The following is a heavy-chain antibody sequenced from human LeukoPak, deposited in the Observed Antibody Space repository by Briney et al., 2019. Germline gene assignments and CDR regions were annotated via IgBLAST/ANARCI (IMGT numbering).Heavy chain of an antibody. CDR3: ARSRAYSSSHADYYYYGMDV. Sequence: SQTLSLTCAISGDSVSSNSAAWHWIRQSPSRGLEWLGRTYYRSKWYNDYAVSVKSRITINPDTSKNQFSLQLNSVTPEDTAVYYCARSRAYSSSHADYYYYGMDVWGQGTTVTVSS. D-gene: IGHD6-13*01. V-gene: IGHV6-1*01. CDR1: GDSVSSNSAA. CDR2: TYYRSKWYN. J-gene: IGHJ6*02.